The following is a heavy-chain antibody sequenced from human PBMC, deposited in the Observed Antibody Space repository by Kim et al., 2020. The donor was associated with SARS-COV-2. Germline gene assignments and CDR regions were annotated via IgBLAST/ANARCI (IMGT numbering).Heavy chain of an antibody. J-gene: IGHJ4*02. CDR1: GGSLSANY. D-gene: IGHD2-21*01. CDR3: ASQGAMIATHDY. Sequence: SETLSLTCAVHGGSLSANYWTWIRQPPGKGLEWIGEISHSGSTNYNPSLKSRITISIDTSKNQFSLRLTSVTAADTAVYYCASQGAMIATHDYWGQGTL. V-gene: IGHV4-34*01. CDR2: ISHSGST.